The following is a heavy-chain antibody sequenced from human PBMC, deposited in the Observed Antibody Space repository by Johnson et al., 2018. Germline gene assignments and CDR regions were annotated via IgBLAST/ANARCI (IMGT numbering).Heavy chain of an antibody. J-gene: IGHJ3*02. CDR2: ISYDGSNK. CDR1: GFTFSSYA. CDR3: ARGVVVVTDDAFDI. D-gene: IGHD2-21*02. V-gene: IGHV3-30-3*01. Sequence: QLVESGGGVVQPRRSLRLSCAASGFTFSSYAMHWVRQAPCKGLEWVAVISYDGSNKYYADSVKGRFTISRDNSKNTLYLQMNTLRAEETPVYYCARGVVVVTDDAFDIWGQGTMVTVSS.